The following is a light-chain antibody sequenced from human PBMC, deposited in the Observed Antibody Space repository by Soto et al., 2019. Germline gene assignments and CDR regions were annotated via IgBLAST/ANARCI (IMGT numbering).Light chain of an antibody. CDR3: QQYVGSSRT. V-gene: IGKV3-20*01. CDR1: QTVDSTY. J-gene: IGKJ1*01. Sequence: SVWRRSTGPLSLSPGERANLCCRRSQTVDSTYLAWYQQKPGQAPRLFIYGVSRRATGIPDRFRGSGAGTDFTLTISRLEPEDFAVYYCQQYVGSSRTFGQGTKVDIK. CDR2: GVS.